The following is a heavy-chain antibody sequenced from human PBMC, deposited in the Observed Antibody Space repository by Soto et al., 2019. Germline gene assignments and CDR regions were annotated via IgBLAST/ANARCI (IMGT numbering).Heavy chain of an antibody. CDR2: IYGTGNT. J-gene: IGHJ6*02. CDR3: RSSSRYSTDV. D-gene: IGHD6-13*01. V-gene: IGHV4-39*01. CDR1: GGSITSSFY. Sequence: QLQLQESGPGLVKPSETLSLSCTVSGGSITSSFYWGWIRQPPGKGLEWIGSIYGTGNTYYNPSLKGRVTISADTCQNQFSLNLISVTAADTAVYYCRSSSRYSTDVWGQGATVTVSS.